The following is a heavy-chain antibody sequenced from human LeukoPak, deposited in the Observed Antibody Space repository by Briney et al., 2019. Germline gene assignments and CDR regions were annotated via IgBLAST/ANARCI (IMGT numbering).Heavy chain of an antibody. CDR2: IIPIFGTA. Sequence: GASVKVSCKASGGTFSSYAISWVRQAPGQGLEWMGGIIPIFGTANYAQKFQGRVTITADESTSTAYMELSSLRSEDAAVYYCARAGYSAAAGLDYWGQGTLVTVSS. J-gene: IGHJ4*02. CDR3: ARAGYSAAAGLDY. V-gene: IGHV1-69*13. D-gene: IGHD6-13*01. CDR1: GGTFSSYA.